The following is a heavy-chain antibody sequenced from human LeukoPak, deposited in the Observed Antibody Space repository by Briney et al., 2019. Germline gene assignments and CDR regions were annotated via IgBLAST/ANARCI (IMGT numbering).Heavy chain of an antibody. CDR3: ARDMGWQQFDQ. D-gene: IGHD5-24*01. V-gene: IGHV3-7*01. CDR2: IKKDGGET. J-gene: IGHJ4*02. CDR1: GFTVSTYA. Sequence: GGSLRLSCAASGFTVSTYAMTWVRQAPGKGLERVANIKKDGGETYYMESVKGRFTISRDNARNSLYLQMNSLTVEDTAVYYCARDMGWQQFDQWGQGTLVTVSS.